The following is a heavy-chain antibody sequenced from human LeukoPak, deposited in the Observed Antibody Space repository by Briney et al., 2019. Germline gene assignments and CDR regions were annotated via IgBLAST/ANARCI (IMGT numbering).Heavy chain of an antibody. CDR3: AREGRGGDYGGGNAFDI. CDR1: GYTFTDYY. D-gene: IGHD4-23*01. Sequence: GASVKVSCKASGYTFTDYYMHWVRQAPGQGLEWMGWINAGNGNTKYSQEFQVRVTITRDTSASTAYMELSSLKSEDMAVYYCAREGRGGDYGGGNAFDIWGQGTMVTVSS. J-gene: IGHJ3*02. V-gene: IGHV1-3*03. CDR2: INAGNGNT.